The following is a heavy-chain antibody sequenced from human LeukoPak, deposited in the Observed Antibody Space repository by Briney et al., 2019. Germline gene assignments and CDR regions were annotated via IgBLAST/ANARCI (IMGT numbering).Heavy chain of an antibody. CDR2: IIPIFGTA. CDR1: GGTFSSYA. Sequence: AASVKVSCKASGGTFSSYAISWVRQAPGQGLEWMGGIIPIFGTANYAQKFQGRVTITADESTSTAYMELSSLRSEDTAVYYCASNVWGPDYSSSWYTTSYFDYWGQGTLVTVSS. J-gene: IGHJ4*02. D-gene: IGHD6-13*01. CDR3: ASNVWGPDYSSSWYTTSYFDY. V-gene: IGHV1-69*01.